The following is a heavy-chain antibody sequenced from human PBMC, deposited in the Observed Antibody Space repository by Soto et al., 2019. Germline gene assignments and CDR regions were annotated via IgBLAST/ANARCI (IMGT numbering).Heavy chain of an antibody. CDR2: ISYDGSNK. V-gene: IGHV3-30*18. CDR1: GFTFSSYG. J-gene: IGHJ4*02. Sequence: AGGALRLSCAASGFTFSSYGMHWVRHAPGKGLEWVAVISYDGSNKYYADSVKGRFTISRDNSKNTLYLQMNSLRAEDTAVYYCAKVSTGPLYWGQGTPVTVSS. CDR3: AKVSTGPLY.